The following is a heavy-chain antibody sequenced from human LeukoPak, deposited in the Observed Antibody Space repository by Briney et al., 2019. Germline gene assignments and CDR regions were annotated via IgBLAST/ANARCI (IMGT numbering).Heavy chain of an antibody. V-gene: IGHV3-48*01. J-gene: IGHJ4*02. CDR1: GFTFKSFS. CDR2: ISSNSGIK. CDR3: AREQENYYGSAVGFDY. D-gene: IGHD3-10*01. Sequence: PGGSLRLSCGGSGFTFKSFSMHWVRQAPGKGLEWVSDISSNSGIKSYADSVKGRFTISRDNAKNSLYLQMNSLRAEDTAVYYCAREQENYYGSAVGFDYWGQGTLVTVSS.